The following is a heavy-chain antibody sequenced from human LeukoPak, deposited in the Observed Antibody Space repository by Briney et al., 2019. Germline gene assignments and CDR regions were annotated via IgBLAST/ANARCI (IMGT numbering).Heavy chain of an antibody. CDR3: ARVGYDFWSGHYPFDY. V-gene: IGHV3-48*04. CDR2: ISSSSSTI. D-gene: IGHD3-3*01. CDR1: GFTFSSYS. J-gene: IGHJ4*02. Sequence: GGSLRLSCAASGFTFSSYSMNWVRQAPGKGLEWVSYISSSSSTIYYADSVKGRFTISRDNAKNSLYLQMNSLRAEDTAVYYCARVGYDFWSGHYPFDYWGQGTLVTVSS.